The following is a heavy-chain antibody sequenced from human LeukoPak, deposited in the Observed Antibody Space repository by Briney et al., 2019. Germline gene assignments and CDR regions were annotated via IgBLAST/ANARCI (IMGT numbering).Heavy chain of an antibody. CDR2: IYYTGST. Sequence: SETLSLTCTVSGVSISSNYWSWIRQPPGKGLEWIGYIYYTGSTNHNPSLKSRVTISVHTSNNQFSLKLSSVTAADTAVYYCARVVYSGYDFRGAMDVWGKGTTVTVSS. J-gene: IGHJ6*03. D-gene: IGHD5-12*01. CDR1: GVSISSNY. V-gene: IGHV4-59*01. CDR3: ARVVYSGYDFRGAMDV.